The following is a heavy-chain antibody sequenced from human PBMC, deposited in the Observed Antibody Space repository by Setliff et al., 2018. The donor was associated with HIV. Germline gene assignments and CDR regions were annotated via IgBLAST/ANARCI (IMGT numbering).Heavy chain of an antibody. V-gene: IGHV4-59*11. CDR2: IYYSGST. D-gene: IGHD3-3*01. J-gene: IGHJ5*02. Sequence: PSETLSLTCTVSGGSISSHYWSWIRQPPGKGLEWIGYIYYSGSTNYNPSLKSRVTISVDTSKNQFSLKLSSVTAADTAVYYCARAGGPFYDFWSGPRWFDPWGQGTLVTVSS. CDR1: GGSISSHY. CDR3: ARAGGPFYDFWSGPRWFDP.